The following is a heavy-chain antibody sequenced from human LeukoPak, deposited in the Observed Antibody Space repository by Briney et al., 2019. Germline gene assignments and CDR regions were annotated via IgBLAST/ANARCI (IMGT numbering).Heavy chain of an antibody. V-gene: IGHV4-4*02. CDR1: GGSISSSNW. D-gene: IGHD3-10*01. CDR2: IYHSGST. Sequence: SGTLSLTCAVSGGSISSSNWWSWVRQPPGKGLEWIGEIYHSGSTNYNPSLKSRVTISVGKSKNQFSLKLSSVTAADTAVYYCARDRAMVRGVIFNWGQGTLVTVSS. CDR3: ARDRAMVRGVIFN. J-gene: IGHJ4*02.